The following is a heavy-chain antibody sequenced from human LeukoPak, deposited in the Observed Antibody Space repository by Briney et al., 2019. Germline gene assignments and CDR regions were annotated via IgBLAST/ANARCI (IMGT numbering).Heavy chain of an antibody. J-gene: IGHJ4*02. CDR3: AKRGKGYSIDY. V-gene: IGHV3-23*01. CDR2: ISGSGGST. D-gene: IGHD1-26*01. CDR1: GFTFSSYA. Sequence: SGGSLRLSCAASGFTFSSYAMSWVRQAPGKGLEWVSAISGSGGSTYYADSVKGRFTISRDNSKNALCLQMNSLRAEDTAVYYCAKRGKGYSIDYWGQGTLVTVSS.